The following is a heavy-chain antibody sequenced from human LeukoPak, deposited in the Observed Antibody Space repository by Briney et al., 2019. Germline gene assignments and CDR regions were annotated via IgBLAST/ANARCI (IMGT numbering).Heavy chain of an antibody. CDR3: ARGGAPGAFDI. CDR1: GVTFRSYG. D-gene: IGHD3-16*01. CDR2: ISSSGSTI. V-gene: IGHV3-48*04. J-gene: IGHJ3*02. Sequence: PGGSLRLSCAVSGVTFRSYGMHWVRQAPGKGLEWVSYISSSGSTIYYADSVKGRFTISRDNAKNSLYLQMNSLRAEDTAVYYCARGGAPGAFDIWGQGTMVTVSS.